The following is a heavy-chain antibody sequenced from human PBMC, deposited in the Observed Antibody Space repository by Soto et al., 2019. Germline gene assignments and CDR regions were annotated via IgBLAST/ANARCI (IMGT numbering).Heavy chain of an antibody. CDR3: AKQYCTGGTCQKVMDY. V-gene: IGHV3-23*01. CDR1: GFTFSSYA. J-gene: IGHJ4*02. CDR2: ISGSGDIT. Sequence: VQLLESGGGLIQPGESLRLSCAASGFTFSSYAMSWVRQAPGKGLEWVSAISGSGDITNYADSVKGRFTISRDVSKNTLYLQMNSLRAEDTAVYYCAKQYCTGGTCQKVMDYWGQGTLVTVTS. D-gene: IGHD2-15*01.